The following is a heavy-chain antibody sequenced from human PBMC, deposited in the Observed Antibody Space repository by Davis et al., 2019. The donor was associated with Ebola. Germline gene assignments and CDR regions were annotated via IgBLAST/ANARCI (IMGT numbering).Heavy chain of an antibody. J-gene: IGHJ5*02. CDR2: IYPSGST. Sequence: MPSETLSLTCAVSGGSISSSTWWSWVRQSPGKGLEWIGEIYPSGSTNYNPSLKSRVTISVDRSKNQFSLKVTSVTAADTAVYYCARRTTSGWVTVWFDPWGQGTLVTVSS. CDR3: ARRTTSGWVTVWFDP. D-gene: IGHD6-19*01. V-gene: IGHV4-4*02. CDR1: GGSISSSTW.